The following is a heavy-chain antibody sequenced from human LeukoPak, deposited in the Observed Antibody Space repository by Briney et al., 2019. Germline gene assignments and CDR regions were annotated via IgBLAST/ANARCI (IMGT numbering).Heavy chain of an antibody. CDR3: ARQMPAAAGYYFDY. J-gene: IGHJ4*02. D-gene: IGHD6-13*01. V-gene: IGHV1-46*01. CDR2: INPRGGST. Sequence: ASVKVSFKASGYTFTNYYIHWVRQAPGQGLEWMGIINPRGGSTSFAQNFQGRITMTRDTSTSTVYMDLSSLRSEDTAVYYCARQMPAAAGYYFDYWGQGTPVTVSS. CDR1: GYTFTNYY.